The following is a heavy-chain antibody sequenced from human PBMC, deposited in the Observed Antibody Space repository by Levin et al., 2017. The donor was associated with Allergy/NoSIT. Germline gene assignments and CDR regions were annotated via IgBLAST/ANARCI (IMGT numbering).Heavy chain of an antibody. V-gene: IGHV3-21*01. CDR1: GFTFSSYS. CDR2: ISSSSSYI. Sequence: GESLKISCAASGFTFSSYSMNWVRQAPGKGLEWVSSISSSSSYIYYADSVKGRFTISRDNAKNSLYLQMNSLRAEDTAVYYCARDPVVVPAAIRDPIYYYGMDVWGQGTTVTVSS. J-gene: IGHJ6*02. CDR3: ARDPVVVPAAIRDPIYYYGMDV. D-gene: IGHD2-2*02.